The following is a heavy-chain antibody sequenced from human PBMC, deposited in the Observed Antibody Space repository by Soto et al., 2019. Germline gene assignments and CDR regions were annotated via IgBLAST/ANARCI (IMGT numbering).Heavy chain of an antibody. J-gene: IGHJ4*02. CDR3: AKDADSSGYTYYFDY. V-gene: IGHV3-23*01. CDR1: GVTFSSYA. CDR2: ISGSGGST. D-gene: IGHD3-22*01. Sequence: GGSLRLSCAASGVTFSSYAMSWVRQAPGKGLEWVSGISGSGGSTYYAGSVKGRFTISSDNSKSTLYLQMNSLRAEDTAVYYCAKDADSSGYTYYFDYWGQGTLVTVSS.